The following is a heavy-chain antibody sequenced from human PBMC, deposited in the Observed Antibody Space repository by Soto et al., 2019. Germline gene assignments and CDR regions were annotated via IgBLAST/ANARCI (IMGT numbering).Heavy chain of an antibody. V-gene: IGHV3-23*01. Sequence: GGSLRRSCAASGFTFSSYAMSWVRQAPGKGLEWVSAISGSGGSTYYADSVKGRFTISRDNSKNTLYLQMNSLRAEDTAVYYCATADSSGRSNDYWGQGTLVTVSS. CDR1: GFTFSSYA. CDR2: ISGSGGST. D-gene: IGHD6-19*01. CDR3: ATADSSGRSNDY. J-gene: IGHJ4*02.